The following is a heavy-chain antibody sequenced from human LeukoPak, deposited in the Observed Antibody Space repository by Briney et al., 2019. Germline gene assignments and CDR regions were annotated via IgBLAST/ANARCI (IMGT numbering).Heavy chain of an antibody. D-gene: IGHD3-10*01. CDR2: IYPSGST. V-gene: IGHV4-4*07. J-gene: IGHJ4*02. Sequence: SETLSLTCTVSGGSISGYYWSWIRQPAGKGLEWIGRIYPSGSTNYNPSLKSRVTMSVDKSKNQFSLQLSSVTAADTAVYYCARGGYSASGGYYYWGQGTLVTVSS. CDR1: GGSISGYY. CDR3: ARGGYSASGGYYY.